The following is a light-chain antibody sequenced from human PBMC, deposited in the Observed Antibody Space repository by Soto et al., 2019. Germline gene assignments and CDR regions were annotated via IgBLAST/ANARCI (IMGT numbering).Light chain of an antibody. CDR1: SSNIGSNT. CDR2: NNN. V-gene: IGLV1-44*01. J-gene: IGLJ2*01. CDR3: ASWAGSLNGLV. Sequence: QSVLTQPPSASGTPGQSVTISCTGSSSNIGSNTVNWYQQLPGTTPNLLIYNNNQRHSGGHDRSSGSKSGTSASLDLSGLQSEDEADYYCASWAGSLNGLVFGGGTKLTVL.